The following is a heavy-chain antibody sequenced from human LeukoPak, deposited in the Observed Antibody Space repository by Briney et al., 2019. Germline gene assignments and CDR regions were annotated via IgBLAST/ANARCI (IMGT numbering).Heavy chain of an antibody. CDR1: GFTFSSYW. D-gene: IGHD2/OR15-2a*01. CDR3: VKDLDFRADC. V-gene: IGHV3-74*01. J-gene: IGHJ4*02. CDR2: INTDGTII. Sequence: GGSLRLSCAASGFTFSSYWVHWVGQTPGRVLVWVARINTDGTIIDYADSVQGRFTISRDNAKNTLYLQMNSLRAEDTALYYCVKDLDFRADCWGQGTLVTVSS.